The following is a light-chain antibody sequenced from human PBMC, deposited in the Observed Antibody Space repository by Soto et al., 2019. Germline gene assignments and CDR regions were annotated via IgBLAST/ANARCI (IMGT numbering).Light chain of an antibody. V-gene: IGKV3-11*01. Sequence: EIVLTQSPATLSLSPGERATLSCRASQNVGTYLAWYQQKPGQAPRLLISDASNRATAIPARFRGSGSETDFTLTISGLEPEDYGIYYCQQRSDWTLLTFGGGTRVEIK. CDR1: QNVGTY. J-gene: IGKJ4*02. CDR2: DAS. CDR3: QQRSDWTLLT.